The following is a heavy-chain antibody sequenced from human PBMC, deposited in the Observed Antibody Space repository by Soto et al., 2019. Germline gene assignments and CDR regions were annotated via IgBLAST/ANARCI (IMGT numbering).Heavy chain of an antibody. D-gene: IGHD4-17*01. V-gene: IGHV4-34*02. Sequence: QVQLQQWGAGLLKPSETLSLTCAVYGGAFSNYYWTWIRQPPGQGLEWIGEITHTGRTYYSSSLTSRVTISEDTSKNQVSLKLSSVTAADTAVYYCARRYVGRRCASWGEEALVTVSS. CDR2: ITHTGRT. CDR1: GGAFSNYY. CDR3: ARRYVGRRCAS. J-gene: IGHJ4*02.